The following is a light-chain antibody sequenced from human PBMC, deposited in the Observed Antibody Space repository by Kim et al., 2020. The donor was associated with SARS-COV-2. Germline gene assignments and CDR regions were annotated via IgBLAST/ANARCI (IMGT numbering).Light chain of an antibody. V-gene: IGLV3-19*01. CDR1: SLRSYY. CDR2: GKN. J-gene: IGLJ3*02. Sequence: SSELTQDPAVSVALGQTVRITCQGDSLRSYYASCYQQKPGQAPVLVIYGKNNRPSGIPDRFSGSSSGNTASLTITGAQAEDEADYYCNSRDSSGNHHWVFGGGTQLTVL. CDR3: NSRDSSGNHHWV.